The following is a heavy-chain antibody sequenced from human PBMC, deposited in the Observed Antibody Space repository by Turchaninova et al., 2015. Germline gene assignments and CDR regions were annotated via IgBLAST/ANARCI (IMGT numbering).Heavy chain of an antibody. CDR3: AKEWGDHYERFDH. J-gene: IGHJ4*01. CDR2: VRYVESNK. CDR1: GFNFRSYG. Sequence: QVHLVESGGGVVQPGGSLRLSCAASGFNFRSYGMHWVGRAPGKGLVGVVFVRYVESNKQYGDSGKGRFTIARDNSQNTVYLQMSSLRGEDTAVYYCAKEWGDHYERFDHWGHGTPVTVSS. D-gene: IGHD3-22*01. V-gene: IGHV3-30*02.